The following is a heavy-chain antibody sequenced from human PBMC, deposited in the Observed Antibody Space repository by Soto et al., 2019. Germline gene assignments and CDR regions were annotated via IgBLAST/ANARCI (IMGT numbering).Heavy chain of an antibody. V-gene: IGHV3-74*01. J-gene: IGHJ6*02. D-gene: IGHD3-10*01. Sequence: EVQLVESGGGLVQPGGSLRLSCAASGFTFSSYWMHWVRQAPGKGLVWVSRINSDGSSTSYEDSVKGRFTISRDNAKNTLYLQMNSLRAEETAVYYCARAAGEGVAQRIYYYYYGMDVWGQGTTVTVSS. CDR2: INSDGSST. CDR1: GFTFSSYW. CDR3: ARAAGEGVAQRIYYYYYGMDV.